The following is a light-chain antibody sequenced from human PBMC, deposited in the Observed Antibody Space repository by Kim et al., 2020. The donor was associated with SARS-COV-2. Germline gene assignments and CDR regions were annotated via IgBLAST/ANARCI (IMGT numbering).Light chain of an antibody. J-gene: IGLJ7*01. CDR2: LNSDGSH. CDR1: SGHSRNA. V-gene: IGLV4-69*01. CDR3: QTWDTGIHV. Sequence: QPVLTQSPSASASLGASVKLTCTLSSGHSRNAIAWHQQQPERGPRYLMKLNSDGSHTKGDGIPTRFSGSSSGAGRYLTISSLQSEDEADYYCQTWDTGIHVVGGGAQVTVL.